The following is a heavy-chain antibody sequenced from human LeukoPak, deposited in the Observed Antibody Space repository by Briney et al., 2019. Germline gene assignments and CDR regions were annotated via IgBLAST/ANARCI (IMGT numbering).Heavy chain of an antibody. V-gene: IGHV4-59*01. CDR1: GGSISSYY. CDR3: ARDPWGQTGYFDY. J-gene: IGHJ4*02. Sequence: KPSETLSLTCTVSGGSISSYYWSWNRQPPGKGLEWIGYIYYSGSTNYNPSLKSRVTISVDTSKNQFSLKLSSVIAADTAVYYCARDPWGQTGYFDYWGQGTLVTVSS. CDR2: IYYSGST. D-gene: IGHD3-16*01.